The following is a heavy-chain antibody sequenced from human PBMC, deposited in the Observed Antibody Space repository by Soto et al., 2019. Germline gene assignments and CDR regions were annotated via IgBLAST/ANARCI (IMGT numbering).Heavy chain of an antibody. V-gene: IGHV1-69*13. D-gene: IGHD1-26*01. Sequence: GASVKVSCKASGGTFSSYAISWVRQAPGQGLEWMGCIIPIFGTANYAQKFQGRVTITADESTSTAYMELSSLRSEDTAVYYCARVRVVGGGIYYYYYGMDVWGQGTTVTVSS. J-gene: IGHJ6*02. CDR1: GGTFSSYA. CDR2: IIPIFGTA. CDR3: ARVRVVGGGIYYYYYGMDV.